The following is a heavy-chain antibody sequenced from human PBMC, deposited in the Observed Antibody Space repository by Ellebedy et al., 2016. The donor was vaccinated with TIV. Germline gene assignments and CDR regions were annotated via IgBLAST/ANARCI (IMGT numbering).Heavy chain of an antibody. CDR1: GGAFSHYP. V-gene: IGHV1-69*13. Sequence: AASVKVSCKTSGGAFSHYPISWVRQAPGQGLVWMGQIIPVFATATYAQQFQGRLTVSADESTNTAYMELSSLKPDDTAVYYCAREVDTATVTGDALDIWGQGTLVTVSS. CDR3: AREVDTATVTGDALDI. D-gene: IGHD5-18*01. J-gene: IGHJ3*02. CDR2: IIPVFATA.